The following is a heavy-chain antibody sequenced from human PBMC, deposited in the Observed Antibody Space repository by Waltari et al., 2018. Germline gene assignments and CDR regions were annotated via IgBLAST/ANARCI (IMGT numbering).Heavy chain of an antibody. D-gene: IGHD5-18*01. CDR1: GYTFTGYS. CDR3: ARGIREVPTGPYWYFDL. CDR2: INPNSGGT. V-gene: IGHV1-2*06. J-gene: IGHJ2*01. Sequence: QVQLVHPGAEVKKPGASVKVSCQASGYTFTGYSIPWLRPPPGHGLEWMGRINPNSGGTNYAQKFQGRVTMTRDTSISTAYMELSRLRSDDTAVYYCARGIREVPTGPYWYFDLWGRGTLVTVSS.